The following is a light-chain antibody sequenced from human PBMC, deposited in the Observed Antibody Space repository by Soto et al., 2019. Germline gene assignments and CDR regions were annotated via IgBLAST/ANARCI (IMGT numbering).Light chain of an antibody. V-gene: IGLV2-14*01. CDR3: SSFITSTTRV. CDR2: EVS. Sequence: QSALTQPAAVSGPPGQSITISCTGTNSDVGDYNYVSWYQQHPGKAPKLMIYEVSNRPSGVSNRFSGSKSGNTASLTISGLQAEDEADYYCSSFITSTTRVFGTGTKVTVL. CDR1: NSDVGDYNY. J-gene: IGLJ1*01.